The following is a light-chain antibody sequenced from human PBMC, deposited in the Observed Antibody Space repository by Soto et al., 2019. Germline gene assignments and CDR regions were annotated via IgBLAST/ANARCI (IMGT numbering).Light chain of an antibody. CDR2: DVS. J-gene: IGLJ1*01. V-gene: IGLV2-8*01. CDR3: QSYDSSLSGHV. Sequence: QSVLTQPPSASGSPGHSVTISCTGTSSDVGGYNYVSWYQQHPGKAPKLMIYDVSKRPSGVPDRFSGSKSGTSASLAITGLQAEDEADYYCQSYDSSLSGHVFGTGTKVTVL. CDR1: SSDVGGYNY.